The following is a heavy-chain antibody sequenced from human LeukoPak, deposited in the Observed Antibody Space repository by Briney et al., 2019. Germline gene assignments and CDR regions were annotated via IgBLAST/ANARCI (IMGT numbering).Heavy chain of an antibody. CDR3: AGIAAAGPFDY. CDR1: GGSISSYY. D-gene: IGHD6-13*01. CDR2: IYYSGST. V-gene: IGHV4-59*01. Sequence: SETLSLTCTVSGGSISSYYWSWIRQPPGNGLEWIGYIYYSGSTNYNPSLKSRVTISVDTSKNQFSLKLSSVTAADTAVYYCAGIAAAGPFDYWGQGTLVTVSS. J-gene: IGHJ4*02.